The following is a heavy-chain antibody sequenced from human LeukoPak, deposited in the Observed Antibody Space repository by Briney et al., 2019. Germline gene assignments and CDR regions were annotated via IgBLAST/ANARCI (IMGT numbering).Heavy chain of an antibody. Sequence: SESLSLTCTASGGSISSYYWSWIRQPPGKGLEWVGSINYSGSTNYTPSLKSRLTISVDTSKNQFSLKLSSVTAADTAVYYCARDRARVRGVTSTQGYGMDVWGQGTTVTVSS. V-gene: IGHV4-59*01. CDR1: GGSISSYY. D-gene: IGHD3-10*01. CDR3: ARDRARVRGVTSTQGYGMDV. J-gene: IGHJ6*02. CDR2: INYSGST.